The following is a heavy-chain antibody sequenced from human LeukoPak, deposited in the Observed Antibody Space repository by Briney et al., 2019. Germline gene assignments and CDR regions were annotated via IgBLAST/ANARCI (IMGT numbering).Heavy chain of an antibody. J-gene: IGHJ5*02. D-gene: IGHD2-15*01. CDR1: GGTFSSYA. V-gene: IGHV1-69*13. CDR2: IIPIFGTA. CDR3: ARAKDIVVVVAASWFDP. Sequence: SVKVSCKASGGTFSSYAISWVRQAPGQGLEWMGGIIPIFGTANYAQKFQGRVTITADESTSTAYMELSSPRSEDTAVYYCARAKDIVVVVAASWFDPWGQGTLVTVSS.